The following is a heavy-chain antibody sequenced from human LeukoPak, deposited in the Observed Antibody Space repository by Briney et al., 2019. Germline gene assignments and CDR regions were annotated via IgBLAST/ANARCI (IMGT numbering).Heavy chain of an antibody. V-gene: IGHV3-7*01. J-gene: IGHJ4*02. D-gene: IGHD3-10*01. CDR3: VGRLEKFGTRDY. CDR2: IKQDGSAK. Sequence: GGSLRLSCAASGFIFGAYWITWVRQAPGKGLEWVANIKQDGSAKYYMDSVKCRFTISRDNAKKALVLQMNSLTAEDTALYYCVGRLEKFGTRDYWGQGTLVTVSS. CDR1: GFIFGAYW.